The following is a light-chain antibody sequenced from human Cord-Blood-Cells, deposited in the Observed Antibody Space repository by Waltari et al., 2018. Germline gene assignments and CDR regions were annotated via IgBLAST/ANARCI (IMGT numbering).Light chain of an antibody. Sequence: QAVVTQEPSLTVSPGGTVTLTCGCSTGAVTSGHYPYWFQQKPGQAPRTRIYDTSNKRSWTPARFSGSLLGGKAALTLSGAQPEDEAEYYCLLSYSGAWVFGGGTKLTVL. J-gene: IGLJ3*02. V-gene: IGLV7-46*01. CDR2: DTS. CDR1: TGAVTSGHY. CDR3: LLSYSGAWV.